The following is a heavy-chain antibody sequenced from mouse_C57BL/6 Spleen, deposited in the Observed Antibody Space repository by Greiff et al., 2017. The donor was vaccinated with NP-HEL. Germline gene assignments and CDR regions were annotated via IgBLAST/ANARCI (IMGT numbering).Heavy chain of an antibody. CDR3: ARENYSNPYYFDY. J-gene: IGHJ2*01. V-gene: IGHV5-4*01. CDR2: ISDGGSYT. D-gene: IGHD2-5*01. Sequence: EVQLVESGGGLVKPGGSLKLSCAASGFTFSSYAMSWVRQTPEKRLEWVATISDGGSYTYYHDNVKGRFTISRDNAKNNLYLQMSHLKSEDTAMYYCARENYSNPYYFDYWGQGTTLTVSS. CDR1: GFTFSSYA.